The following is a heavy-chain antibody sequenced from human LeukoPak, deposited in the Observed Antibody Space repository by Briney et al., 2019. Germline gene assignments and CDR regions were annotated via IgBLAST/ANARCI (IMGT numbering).Heavy chain of an antibody. Sequence: GGALRLSCAASGFLVSSNYMSWVRQAPGKGLEWVSIIYSDGSTYYADPVKGRFTISRDNSNNTLYLQMNSLRAEDTAVYYCARDSAYDSCGYRFWGQGTLVTVSA. CDR2: IYSDGST. J-gene: IGHJ4*02. D-gene: IGHD3-22*01. V-gene: IGHV3-53*01. CDR3: ARDSAYDSCGYRF. CDR1: GFLVSSNY.